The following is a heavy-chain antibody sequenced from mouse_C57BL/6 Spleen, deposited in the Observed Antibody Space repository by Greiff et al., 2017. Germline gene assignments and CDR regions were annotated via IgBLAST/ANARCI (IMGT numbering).Heavy chain of an antibody. CDR2: IYPGSGST. CDR1: GYTFTSYW. V-gene: IGHV1-55*01. Sequence: QVQLQQPGAELVKPGASVKMSCKASGYTFTSYWITWVKQRPGQGLEWIGDIYPGSGSTNYNEKFKSKATLTVDTSSSTAYMQLSSLTSEDSAVYVCARTPPYYYGSSYRFAYWGKETLVTVST. CDR3: ARTPPYYYGSSYRFAY. J-gene: IGHJ3*01. D-gene: IGHD1-1*01.